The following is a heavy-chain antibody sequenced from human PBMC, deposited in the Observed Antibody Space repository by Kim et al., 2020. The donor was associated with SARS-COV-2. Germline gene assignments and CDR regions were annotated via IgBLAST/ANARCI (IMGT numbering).Heavy chain of an antibody. V-gene: IGHV4-39*01. Sequence: SETLSLTCTVSGGSISSSSYYWGWIRQPPGKGLEWIGSIYYSGSTYYNPSLKSRVTISVDTSKNQFSLKLSSVTAADTAVYYCPRSCYDILTGYYIPCYWGQGTLVTVSS. CDR2: IYYSGST. CDR3: PRSCYDILTGYYIPCY. D-gene: IGHD3-9*01. CDR1: GGSISSSSYY. J-gene: IGHJ4*02.